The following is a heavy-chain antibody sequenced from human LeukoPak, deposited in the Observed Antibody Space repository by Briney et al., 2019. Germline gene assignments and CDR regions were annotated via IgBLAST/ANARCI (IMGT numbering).Heavy chain of an antibody. V-gene: IGHV4-34*08. CDR1: GFTVSSNY. Sequence: GSLRLSCAASGFTVSSNYMSWVRQAPGKGLEWIGEINHSGSTNYNPSLKSRVTISVDTSKNQFSLKLSSVTAADTAVYYCAGTHYYDSSGSSQTFDYWGQGTLVTVSS. D-gene: IGHD3-22*01. CDR2: INHSGST. J-gene: IGHJ4*02. CDR3: AGTHYYDSSGSSQTFDY.